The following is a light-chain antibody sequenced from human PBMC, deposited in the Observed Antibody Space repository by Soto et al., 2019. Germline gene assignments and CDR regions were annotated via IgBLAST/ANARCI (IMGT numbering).Light chain of an antibody. CDR2: DAS. CDR3: QQRSNWPPIT. Sequence: EIVLTQSPATLSLSPGVRATLSCRASQSVSSDLAWYQQKPGQAPRLLIYDASNRATGIPARFSGSGSGTDFTLTISSLEAEDFAVYYCQQRSNWPPITFGQGTRLEIK. J-gene: IGKJ5*01. CDR1: QSVSSD. V-gene: IGKV3-11*01.